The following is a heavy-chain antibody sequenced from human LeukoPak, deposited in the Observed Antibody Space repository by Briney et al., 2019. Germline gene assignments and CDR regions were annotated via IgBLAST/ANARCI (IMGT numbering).Heavy chain of an antibody. CDR3: ARDIVTTITGEY. CDR1: GYIFTGYY. J-gene: IGHJ4*02. CDR2: INPNTGGT. D-gene: IGHD5-12*01. Sequence: GASVKVSCKTSGYIFTGYYIHWVRQAPGQGLEWMGWINPNTGGTNYGQNLQGRVTITRDTSISTAYMELSRLTSDDTAVYYCARDIVTTITGEYWGQGTLVTVSP. V-gene: IGHV1-2*02.